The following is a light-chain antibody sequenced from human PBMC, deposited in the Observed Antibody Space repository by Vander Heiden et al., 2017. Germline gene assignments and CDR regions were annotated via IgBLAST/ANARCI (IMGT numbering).Light chain of an antibody. Sequence: QSALTQPPSASGSPGQSVTISCTGTSSDVGAYNYVSWYQQHPGKAPTLIIDDVTKRPSGVPDRFSGSKSGNTAFLTVSGLQAEDEADYYCSSHAGSSAVFGGGTTVTVL. J-gene: IGLJ3*02. V-gene: IGLV2-8*01. CDR2: DVT. CDR3: SSHAGSSAV. CDR1: SSDVGAYNY.